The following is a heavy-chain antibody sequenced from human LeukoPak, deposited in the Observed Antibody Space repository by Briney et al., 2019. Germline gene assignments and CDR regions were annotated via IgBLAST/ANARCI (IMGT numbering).Heavy chain of an antibody. CDR3: ARGKDGYTYLFDY. CDR1: GGSVSSGSYY. D-gene: IGHD5-24*01. V-gene: IGHV4-61*01. CDR2: IFYTGST. Sequence: SETLSLTCTVSGGSVSSGSYYWSWIRQPPGKGLEWIGYIFYTGSTNYNPSLKSRVTISVATSKKQFSLKLSSVTAADTAVYHCARGKDGYTYLFDYWGQGTLVTVSS. J-gene: IGHJ4*02.